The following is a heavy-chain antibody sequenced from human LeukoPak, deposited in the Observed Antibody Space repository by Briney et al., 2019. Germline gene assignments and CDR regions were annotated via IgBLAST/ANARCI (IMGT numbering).Heavy chain of an antibody. CDR1: GFTFGDYA. CDR3: AKGVAMATDGGVVGILD. CDR2: ISDSGGFT. J-gene: IGHJ4*02. Sequence: TGRSLRLSCTASGFTFGDYAMSWVRQAPGKGLEWVASISDSGGFTYYAESVKGRFTISRDNSKNTLFLQMNSLRADDTALYFCAKGVAMATDGGVVGILDWGQRTLVTVSS. V-gene: IGHV3-23*01. D-gene: IGHD5-24*01.